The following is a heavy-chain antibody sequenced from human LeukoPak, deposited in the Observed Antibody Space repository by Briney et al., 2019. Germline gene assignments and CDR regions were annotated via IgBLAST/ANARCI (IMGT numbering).Heavy chain of an antibody. D-gene: IGHD6-6*01. J-gene: IGHJ4*02. Sequence: GGSLRLSCAASGFTFSSYWMHWVRQAPGKGLEWVSGISWNSGSIDYADSVKGRFTISRDNAKNSLYLQMNSLRAEDTALYYCAKDPLEYSSSFDYWGQGTLVTVSS. CDR2: ISWNSGSI. CDR1: GFTFSSYW. V-gene: IGHV3-9*01. CDR3: AKDPLEYSSSFDY.